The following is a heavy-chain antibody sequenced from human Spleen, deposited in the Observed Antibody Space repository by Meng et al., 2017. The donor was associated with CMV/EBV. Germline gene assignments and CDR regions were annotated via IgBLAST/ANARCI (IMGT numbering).Heavy chain of an antibody. CDR3: ARAEQWLSTDY. V-gene: IGHV3-74*01. CDR1: GFTFSSYW. D-gene: IGHD6-19*01. J-gene: IGHJ4*02. Sequence: GESLKISCAGSGFTFSSYWMHWVRQAPGKGLVWVSRINSDGSSTTYADSVKGRFTITRDNAKNTLYLQMNSLRVEETAVYYCARAEQWLSTDYWGQGTMVTVSS. CDR2: INSDGSST.